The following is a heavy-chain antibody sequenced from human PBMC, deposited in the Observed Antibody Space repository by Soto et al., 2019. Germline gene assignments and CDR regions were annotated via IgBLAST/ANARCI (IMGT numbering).Heavy chain of an antibody. CDR3: ATSVNSAMAFDY. J-gene: IGHJ4*03. CDR1: GYTFTHYY. V-gene: IGHV1-46*01. D-gene: IGHD5-18*01. CDR2: INPNGGIT. Sequence: APVKVSCKASGYTFTHYYIHWVRQAPGQGLEWMGIINPNGGITTYAQKFRAGFSMTRDTSTSTVYLELSSLRSEDSAVYYCATSVNSAMAFDYWGQGTTVTVSS.